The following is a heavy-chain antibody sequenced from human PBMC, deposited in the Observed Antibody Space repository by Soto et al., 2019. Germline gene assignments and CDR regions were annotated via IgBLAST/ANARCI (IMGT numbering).Heavy chain of an antibody. D-gene: IGHD2-2*01. J-gene: IGHJ6*02. CDR1: GFTFSSSA. V-gene: IGHV3-30-3*01. CDR3: AREVVGGGQNYYYYGMDV. Sequence: PGGSLRLSCAASGFTFSSSAMHWVRQAPGKGLEWVAVISYDGSNKYYADSVKGRFTISRDNSKNTLYLQMNSLRAEDTAVYYCAREVVGGGQNYYYYGMDVWGQGTTVTVSS. CDR2: ISYDGSNK.